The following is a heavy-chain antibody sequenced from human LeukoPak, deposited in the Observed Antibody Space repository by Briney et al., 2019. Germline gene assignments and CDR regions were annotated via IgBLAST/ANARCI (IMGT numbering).Heavy chain of an antibody. Sequence: ASVKVSCKASGYTFTDYYIHWVRQAPGQGLEWMAWMNPNSGGTSYAQKFQGRVTVTRDTSISTAYMELSRLKFDDTAVYYCARNKGGKSLDNWGQGTLVTVSS. J-gene: IGHJ4*02. CDR3: ARNKGGKSLDN. CDR1: GYTFTDYY. D-gene: IGHD3-16*01. V-gene: IGHV1-2*02. CDR2: MNPNSGGT.